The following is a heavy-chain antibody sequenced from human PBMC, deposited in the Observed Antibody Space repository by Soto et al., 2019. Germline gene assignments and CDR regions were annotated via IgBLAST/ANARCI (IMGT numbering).Heavy chain of an antibody. CDR3: AGGQYYFDY. V-gene: IGHV3-30*03. J-gene: IGHJ4*02. CDR2: ISYDGSNK. CDR1: GFPFSSYG. D-gene: IGHD2-15*01. Sequence: QVQLVESGGGVVQPGRSLRLSCAASGFPFSSYGMHWVRQAPGKGLDWVALISYDGSNKYYADSVKGRFTISRDNSKHTLYLQRSSRRVEDTAVYYCAGGQYYFDYCGQGTLVSVSS.